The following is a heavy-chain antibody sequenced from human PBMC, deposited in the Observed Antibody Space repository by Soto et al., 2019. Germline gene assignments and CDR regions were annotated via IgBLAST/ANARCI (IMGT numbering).Heavy chain of an antibody. J-gene: IGHJ5*02. D-gene: IGHD3-3*02. CDR1: VYTFTSFH. V-gene: IGHV1-18*01. CDR3: ARDSPPIAS. CDR2: ISAYNGNT. Sequence: QVQLVQSGAEVKKPGASVKVSCKASVYTFTSFHISWVRQAPGQGLEWMGWISAYNGNTNYAQNLQGRVTMTTDPSTSTAYMELRSLRADDTAMYYGARDSPPIASWGQGTLVTVSS.